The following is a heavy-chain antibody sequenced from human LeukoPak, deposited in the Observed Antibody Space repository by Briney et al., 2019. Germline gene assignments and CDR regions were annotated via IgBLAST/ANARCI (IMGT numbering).Heavy chain of an antibody. V-gene: IGHV3-20*04. D-gene: IGHD6-19*01. Sequence: PGGSLRLSCAASGFSFDSYAMSWVRQPPGKGLEWVSGISWNGGTTDYADSVKGRFSISRDNAKNSLYLHMNSLRAGDTAFYYCARDGMGHSSGSMGYWGQGTLVTVSS. CDR3: ARDGMGHSSGSMGY. CDR2: ISWNGGTT. CDR1: GFSFDSYA. J-gene: IGHJ4*02.